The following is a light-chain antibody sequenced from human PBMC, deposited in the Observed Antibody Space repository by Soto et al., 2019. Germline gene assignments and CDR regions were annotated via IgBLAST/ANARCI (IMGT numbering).Light chain of an antibody. V-gene: IGKV3-20*01. CDR2: RAS. J-gene: IGKJ4*01. Sequence: EIVLTQSPGTLSLSPGERATLSCRASQSVSSDYLAWYQQKPGQTPKVLIYRASSRATGIPDRFSGSGSGTDFTLTIGRLEPEDFAVYYFQQYGSSPLTFGGGTKVEIK. CDR3: QQYGSSPLT. CDR1: QSVSSDY.